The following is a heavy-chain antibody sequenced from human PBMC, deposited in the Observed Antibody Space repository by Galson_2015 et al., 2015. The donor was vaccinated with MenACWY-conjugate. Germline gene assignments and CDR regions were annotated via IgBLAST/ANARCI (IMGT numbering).Heavy chain of an antibody. Sequence: SLRLSCAASGFTFSSYWMYWVRQAPGKGLVWVAHINRDGSSTSYADSVKGRFTISRDNAKNMLYLQMNSLRAEDTAVYYCARDPERGDGYVLDYWGQGTLVTVFS. D-gene: IGHD5-24*01. V-gene: IGHV3-74*01. CDR2: INRDGSST. CDR3: ARDPERGDGYVLDY. J-gene: IGHJ4*02. CDR1: GFTFSSYW.